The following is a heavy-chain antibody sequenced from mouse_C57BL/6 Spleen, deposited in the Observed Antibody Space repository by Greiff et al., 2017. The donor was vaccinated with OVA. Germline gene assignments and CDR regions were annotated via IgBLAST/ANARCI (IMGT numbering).Heavy chain of an antibody. Sequence: EVNVVESGGGLVQPKGSLKLSCAASGFSFNTYAMNWVRQAPGKGLEWVARIRSKSNNYATYYADSVKDRFTISRDDSESMLYLQMNNLKTEDTAMYYCVRHLLLGYFDVWGTGTTVTVSS. J-gene: IGHJ1*03. CDR3: VRHLLLGYFDV. CDR1: GFSFNTYA. D-gene: IGHD2-10*01. V-gene: IGHV10-1*01. CDR2: IRSKSNNYAT.